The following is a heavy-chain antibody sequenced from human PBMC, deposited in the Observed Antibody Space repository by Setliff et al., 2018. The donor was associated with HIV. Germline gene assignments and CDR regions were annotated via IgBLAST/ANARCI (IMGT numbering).Heavy chain of an antibody. CDR1: GFTFSSYS. Sequence: PGGSLRLSCAASGFTFSSYSMTWVRQAPRKGLEWVSSISSSSSYIYYADSIKGRFTISRDNAKSSLYLQMNSLRAEDTAVYYCTRVVGEGYNSVDYWGQGTLVTVSS. J-gene: IGHJ4*02. CDR3: TRVVGEGYNSVDY. V-gene: IGHV3-21*01. D-gene: IGHD5-12*01. CDR2: ISSSSSYI.